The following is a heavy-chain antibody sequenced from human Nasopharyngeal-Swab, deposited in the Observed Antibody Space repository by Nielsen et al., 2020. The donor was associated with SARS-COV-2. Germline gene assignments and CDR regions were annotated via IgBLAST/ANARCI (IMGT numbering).Heavy chain of an antibody. Sequence: ESLKISCTVSGGSISSYYWSWIRQPPGKGLEWIGHIYYSGSTNYNPSLKSRVTISVDTSKNQFSLKLSSVTAADTAVYYCARDPNGGFDPWGQGTLVTVSS. CDR1: GGSISSYY. CDR2: IYYSGST. CDR3: ARDPNGGFDP. D-gene: IGHD3-10*01. J-gene: IGHJ5*02. V-gene: IGHV4-59*01.